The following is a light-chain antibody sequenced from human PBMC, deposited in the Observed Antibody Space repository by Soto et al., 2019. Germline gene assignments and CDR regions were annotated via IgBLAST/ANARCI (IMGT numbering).Light chain of an antibody. Sequence: QAVVTQPPSVSGTPGQRVTISCSGGISNIGTNYVHWFQQLPGTAPKVLSNRDNQRPSGVPDRFSGFKSGTSASLAISGLQSEDEAEYYCAAWDDTVRSYVFGTGTKVTVL. V-gene: IGLV1-47*01. J-gene: IGLJ1*01. CDR1: ISNIGTNY. CDR2: RDN. CDR3: AAWDDTVRSYV.